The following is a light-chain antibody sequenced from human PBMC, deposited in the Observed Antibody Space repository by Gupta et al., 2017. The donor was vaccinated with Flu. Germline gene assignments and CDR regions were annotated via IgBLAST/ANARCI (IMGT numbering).Light chain of an antibody. CDR2: DVT. J-gene: IGLJ2*01. CDR1: SSDVGGYDH. V-gene: IGLV2-14*01. Sequence: QSALTQPASVSGSPGQSITISCTGTSSDVGGYDHVSWYQQHPGKAPKLMIYDVTNRPSGVSNRFSGSKSGNTASLTISGLQAEDEADYYCSAYTSSTLVVVFGGGTKLTVL. CDR3: SAYTSSTLVVV.